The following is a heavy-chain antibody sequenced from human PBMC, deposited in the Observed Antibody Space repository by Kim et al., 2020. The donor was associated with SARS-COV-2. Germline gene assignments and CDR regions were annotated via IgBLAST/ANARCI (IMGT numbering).Heavy chain of an antibody. Sequence: SVKVSCKTSGISLTSFNVQWVRQAQGQGLEWLGWIVVDSGITTYAQKFQERLTITRDISTGTVFMELRSLTSEDTAVFYCAAVVARSGGYYFYSWGQGT. CDR1: GISLTSFN. CDR2: IVVDSGIT. D-gene: IGHD2-2*01. CDR3: AAVVARSGGYYFYS. V-gene: IGHV1-58*01. J-gene: IGHJ4*02.